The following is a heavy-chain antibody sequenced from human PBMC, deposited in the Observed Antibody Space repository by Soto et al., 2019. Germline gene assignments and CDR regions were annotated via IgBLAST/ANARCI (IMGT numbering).Heavy chain of an antibody. CDR2: IWYDGSNK. J-gene: IGHJ4*02. CDR1: GFTFSSYG. V-gene: IGHV3-33*01. Sequence: GGSLRLSCAAAGFTFSSYGMHWVRQAPGKGLEWVAVIWYDGSNKYYADSVKGRFTISRDNSKNTLYLQMNSLRAEDTAVYYCARDPVNPLYYYDSSGYYPHYFDYWGQGTLVTSPQ. CDR3: ARDPVNPLYYYDSSGYYPHYFDY. D-gene: IGHD3-22*01.